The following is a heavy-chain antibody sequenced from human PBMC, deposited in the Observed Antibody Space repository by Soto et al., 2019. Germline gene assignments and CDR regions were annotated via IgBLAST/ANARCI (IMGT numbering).Heavy chain of an antibody. Sequence: LTCTVSAGSISSTNYYWGWIRQPPGKGLEWIGNIYYRGNTYYNPSLNSRVTISVDTSKNQFSLKLSSVTAADTAVYYCAILRSTVVSFDYWGQGTLVTVSS. CDR2: IYYRGNT. CDR1: AGSISSTNYY. J-gene: IGHJ4*02. D-gene: IGHD4-17*01. V-gene: IGHV4-39*01. CDR3: AILRSTVVSFDY.